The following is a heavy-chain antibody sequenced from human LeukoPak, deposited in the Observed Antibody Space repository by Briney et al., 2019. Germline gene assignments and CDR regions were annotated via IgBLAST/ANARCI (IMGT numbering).Heavy chain of an antibody. V-gene: IGHV1-69*01. CDR1: GGTFSSYA. J-gene: IGHJ3*02. Sequence: SVKVSCKASGGTFSSYAISWVRQAPGQGLEWMGGIIPIFGTANYAQKFQGRVTITADECTSTAYMELSSLRSEDTAVYYCARRGISYYNSSGYPSDAFDIWGQGTMVTVSS. CDR3: ARRGISYYNSSGYPSDAFDI. CDR2: IIPIFGTA. D-gene: IGHD3-22*01.